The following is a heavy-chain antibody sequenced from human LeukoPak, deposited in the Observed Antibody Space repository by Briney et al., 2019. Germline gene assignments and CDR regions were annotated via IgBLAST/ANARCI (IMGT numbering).Heavy chain of an antibody. V-gene: IGHV3-74*01. D-gene: IGHD3-22*01. CDR1: GFTFRSYW. Sequence: GGSLRLSCAASGFTFRSYWMHWVRQAPGKGLVWVSRLNTDGSSTDYADSVKGRFTISRDNAKNTLYLQMNSLRAEDTAVYYCAGWDSSGYYSFDYWGHGTLGTVSS. CDR2: LNTDGSST. CDR3: AGWDSSGYYSFDY. J-gene: IGHJ4*01.